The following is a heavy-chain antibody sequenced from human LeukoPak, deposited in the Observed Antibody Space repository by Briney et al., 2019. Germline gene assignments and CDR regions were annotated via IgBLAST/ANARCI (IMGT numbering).Heavy chain of an antibody. V-gene: IGHV4-34*01. CDR2: INHSGST. CDR1: GGSFSGYY. Sequence: SETLSLTCAVYGGSFSGYYWSWIRQPPGKGLEWIGEINHSGSTNYNPSLKSRVTISVDTSKNQFSLKLTSVTAADTAVYYCARGLSRLPSGGYWGQGTLVTASS. D-gene: IGHD4-11*01. CDR3: ARGLSRLPSGGY. J-gene: IGHJ4*02.